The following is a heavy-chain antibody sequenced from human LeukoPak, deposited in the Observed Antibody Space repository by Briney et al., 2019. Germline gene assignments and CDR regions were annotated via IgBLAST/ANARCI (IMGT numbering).Heavy chain of an antibody. D-gene: IGHD3-3*01. V-gene: IGHV3-23*01. CDR2: ISGSGGST. CDR3: AKDWSGYPYYYYYYMDV. CDR1: GFTFSSYA. Sequence: PGGSLRLSCAASGFTFSSYAMSWVRQAPGKGLEWVSAISGSGGSTYYADSVKGRFTIPRDNSKNTLYLQMNSLRAEDTAVYYCAKDWSGYPYYYYYYMDVWGKGTTVTVSS. J-gene: IGHJ6*03.